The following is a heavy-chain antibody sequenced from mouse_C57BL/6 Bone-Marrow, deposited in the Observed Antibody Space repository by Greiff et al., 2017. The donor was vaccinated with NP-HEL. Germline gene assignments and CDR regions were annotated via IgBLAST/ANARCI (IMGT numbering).Heavy chain of an antibody. CDR2: INPNNGGT. J-gene: IGHJ1*03. Sequence: EVQLQQSGPELVKPGASVKISCKASGYTFTDYYMNWVKQSHGKSLEWIGDINPNNGGTSYNQKFKGKATLTVDKSSSTAYMELRSLTSEDSAVYYCAREGKLLRPYWYFDVWGTGTTVTVSS. D-gene: IGHD1-2*01. CDR3: AREGKLLRPYWYFDV. CDR1: GYTFTDYY. V-gene: IGHV1-26*01.